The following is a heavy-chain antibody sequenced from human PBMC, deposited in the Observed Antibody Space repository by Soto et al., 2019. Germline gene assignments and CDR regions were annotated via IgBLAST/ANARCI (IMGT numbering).Heavy chain of an antibody. V-gene: IGHV4-59*01. CDR3: ARGTTIFGSYYYMDV. CDR1: GGSISSYY. Sequence: QVQLPESGPGLVKPSETLSLTCTVSGGSISSYYWSWIRQPPGKGLEWIGYIYYSGSTNYNPSLKSRVTISVDTSKTQFSLKLSSVTAADTAVYYCARGTTIFGSYYYMDVWGKGTTVTVSS. J-gene: IGHJ6*03. CDR2: IYYSGST. D-gene: IGHD3-3*01.